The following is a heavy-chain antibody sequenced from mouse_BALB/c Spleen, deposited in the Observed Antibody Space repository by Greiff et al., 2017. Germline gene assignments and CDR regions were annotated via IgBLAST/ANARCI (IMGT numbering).Heavy chain of an antibody. CDR1: GYSITSGYY. Sequence: VQLQQSGPGLVKPSQSLSLTCSVTGYSITSGYYWNWIRQFPGNQLEWMGYISYDGSNNYNPSLKNRISITRDTSKNQFFLKLNSVTTEDTATYYCAREGEGYFDYWGQGTTLTVSS. J-gene: IGHJ2*01. V-gene: IGHV3-6*02. CDR2: ISYDGSN. CDR3: AREGEGYFDY.